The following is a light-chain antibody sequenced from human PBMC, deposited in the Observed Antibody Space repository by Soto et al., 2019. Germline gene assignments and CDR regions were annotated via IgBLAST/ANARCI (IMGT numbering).Light chain of an antibody. CDR1: QSVSSN. J-gene: IGKJ3*01. CDR2: GAS. Sequence: EIVMTQSPATLSVSPGERATLSCRASQSVSSNLAWYQQKPGQAPRLLIYGASTRATGIPARFSGSGSGTEFPLTISSQQSEDFAVYYCQQYNNWPPLFTFGPGTKVAIK. CDR3: QQYNNWPPLFT. V-gene: IGKV3-15*01.